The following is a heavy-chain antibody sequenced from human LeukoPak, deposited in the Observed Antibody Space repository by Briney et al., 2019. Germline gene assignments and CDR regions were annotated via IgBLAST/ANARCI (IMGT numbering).Heavy chain of an antibody. CDR2: INSDATST. D-gene: IGHD1-26*01. Sequence: PGGSLRLSCAASRFTYSNYWMHWVRQTPGKGLVWVSRINSDATSTSYADSVKGRFTISRDRAKNTLYLQMNGLRADGTAVYYCATSLYSGTKLDYWGQGTLVTVSS. V-gene: IGHV3-74*01. J-gene: IGHJ4*02. CDR1: RFTYSNYW. CDR3: ATSLYSGTKLDY.